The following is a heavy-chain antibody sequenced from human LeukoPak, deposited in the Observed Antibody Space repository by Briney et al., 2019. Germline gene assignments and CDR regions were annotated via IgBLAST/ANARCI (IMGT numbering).Heavy chain of an antibody. CDR3: ARSPSPYSSGWYFDY. V-gene: IGHV6-1*01. Sequence: SQTLSLICAISGDIVSINSAAWNWIRQSPSRGLEWLGRTYQRSKWYNDYAVSVKSRITINPDISKNQFSLQLNSVTPEDTAVYYCARSPSPYSSGWYFDYWGQGTLVTVSS. D-gene: IGHD6-19*01. J-gene: IGHJ4*02. CDR1: GDIVSINSAA. CDR2: TYQRSKWYN.